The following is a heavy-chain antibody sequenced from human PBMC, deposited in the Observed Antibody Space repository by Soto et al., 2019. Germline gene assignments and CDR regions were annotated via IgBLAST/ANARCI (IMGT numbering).Heavy chain of an antibody. D-gene: IGHD2-15*01. J-gene: IGHJ6*02. CDR1: GGSFIGYY. Sequence: ETLSLTCAFYGGSFIGYYWSWIRQPPGKGLEWIGEIYHSGSTNYNPSLKSRVTISVDKSKTQFSLKLSSVTAADTAVYYCARKTTRYCSGGSCYTLGYYYGMDVWGQGTTVTV. V-gene: IGHV4-34*01. CDR2: IYHSGST. CDR3: ARKTTRYCSGGSCYTLGYYYGMDV.